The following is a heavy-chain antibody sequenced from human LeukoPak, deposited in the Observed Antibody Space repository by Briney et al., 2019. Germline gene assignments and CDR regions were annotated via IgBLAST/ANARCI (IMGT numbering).Heavy chain of an antibody. V-gene: IGHV4-39*01. CDR1: GGAISSSSYY. D-gene: IGHD6-19*01. Sequence: SETLSLTCTVSGGAISSSSYYWGWIRQPPGKGLEWIGSIYYSGSTYYNPSPKGRVTLSVDTSKNQFSLKLSSVTAADTAVYYCARFGERGKYSSGWYGGYYYYGMDVWGQGTTVTVSS. CDR3: ARFGERGKYSSGWYGGYYYYGMDV. CDR2: IYYSGST. J-gene: IGHJ6*02.